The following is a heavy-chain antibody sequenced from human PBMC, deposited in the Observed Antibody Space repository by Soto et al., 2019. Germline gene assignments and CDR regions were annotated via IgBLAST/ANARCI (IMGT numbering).Heavy chain of an antibody. CDR2: VYYSGST. V-gene: IGHV4-59*01. J-gene: IGHJ5*02. D-gene: IGHD3-9*01. CDR3: VRDYLLTGFDP. CDR1: GGSISNYY. Sequence: SETLSLTCTVSGGSISNYYWTWVRQPPGKGLEWIGYVYYSGSTNYNPSLESRVTISIDASKNQFSLKMKSVTAADTTVYYCVRDYLLTGFDPWGQGALVTVSS.